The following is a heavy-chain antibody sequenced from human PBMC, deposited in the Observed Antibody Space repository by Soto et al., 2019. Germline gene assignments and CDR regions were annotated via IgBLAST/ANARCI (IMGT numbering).Heavy chain of an antibody. CDR3: ARDVGDGYNFLAYFDY. CDR1: GFTFSSYG. Sequence: GGSLRLSCAASGFTFSSYGMHWVRQAPGKGLEWVAVIWYDGSNKYYADSVKGRFTISRDNSKNTLYLQMNSLRAEDTAVYYCARDVGDGYNFLAYFDYWGQGTLVTVSS. J-gene: IGHJ4*02. D-gene: IGHD1-1*01. V-gene: IGHV3-33*01. CDR2: IWYDGSNK.